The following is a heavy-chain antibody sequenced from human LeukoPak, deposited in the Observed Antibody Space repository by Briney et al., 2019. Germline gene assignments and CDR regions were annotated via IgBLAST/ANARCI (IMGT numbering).Heavy chain of an antibody. D-gene: IGHD3-9*01. Sequence: SETVSLTCSVSGVSISSYYWSWIRQPPGKGLEWIGYIYYSGSTHYNPSLKSRVTISVDTSKNQFSLKLSSVRAADTAVYYCARDRGDILTGYLDAFDIWGQGTMVTVSS. J-gene: IGHJ3*02. CDR3: ARDRGDILTGYLDAFDI. CDR2: IYYSGST. V-gene: IGHV4-59*12. CDR1: GVSISSYY.